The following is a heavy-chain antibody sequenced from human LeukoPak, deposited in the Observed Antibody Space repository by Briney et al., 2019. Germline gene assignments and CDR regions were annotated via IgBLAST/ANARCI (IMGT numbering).Heavy chain of an antibody. D-gene: IGHD4-17*01. J-gene: IGHJ5*02. Sequence: GGSLRLSCAASGFTFSSYNMNWVHQAPGKGLEWVSYISNTIRTTYYADSVKGRFTISRDNAKNSLFLQMNSLRVEDTAVYYCARERYGWFDPWGQGTLVTVSS. CDR1: GFTFSSYN. V-gene: IGHV3-48*01. CDR2: ISNTIRTT. CDR3: ARERYGWFDP.